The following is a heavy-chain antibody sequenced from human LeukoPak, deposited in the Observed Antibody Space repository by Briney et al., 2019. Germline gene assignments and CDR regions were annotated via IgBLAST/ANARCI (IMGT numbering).Heavy chain of an antibody. CDR1: GGTFSSYA. CDR3: ARAGYYDILTGYPRPGNYYYMDV. Sequence: SVKVSCKASGGTFSSYAISWVRQAPGQGLEWMGRIIPIFGTANNAQKFQGRVTITTDESTSTAYMEVSSLRSEDTAVYYCARAGYYDILTGYPRPGNYYYMDVWGKGTTVTVSS. D-gene: IGHD3-9*01. V-gene: IGHV1-69*05. CDR2: IIPIFGTA. J-gene: IGHJ6*03.